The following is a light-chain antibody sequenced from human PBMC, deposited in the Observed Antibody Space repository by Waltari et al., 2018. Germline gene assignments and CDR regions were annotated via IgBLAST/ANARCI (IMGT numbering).Light chain of an antibody. V-gene: IGKV3-11*01. CDR1: QCVRSD. J-gene: IGKJ4*01. CDR3: QQRSDWLLT. Sequence: EIVLTHSPATLSVFPGERATLSCRASQCVRSDLAWSQQKSGQAPRLPIYDASNRATGIPARFSGGGSGTDFTLTISSLEPEHFAVYYCQQRSDWLLTFGRGTKVEIK. CDR2: DAS.